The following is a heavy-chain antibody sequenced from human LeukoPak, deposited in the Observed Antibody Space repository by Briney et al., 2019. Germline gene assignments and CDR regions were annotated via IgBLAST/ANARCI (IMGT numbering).Heavy chain of an antibody. CDR2: FSGNGGST. D-gene: IGHD3-22*01. J-gene: IGHJ4*02. V-gene: IGHV3-23*01. CDR1: GFTFSNYA. Sequence: GGSLRLSCAASGFTFSNYAMSWVRQAPGKGLEWVSGFSGNGGSTYYADSVKGRFTISRDNSNNTLFLQMNSLRAEDTAVYYCARAGYYYDSSGYFDYWGQGTLVTVSS. CDR3: ARAGYYYDSSGYFDY.